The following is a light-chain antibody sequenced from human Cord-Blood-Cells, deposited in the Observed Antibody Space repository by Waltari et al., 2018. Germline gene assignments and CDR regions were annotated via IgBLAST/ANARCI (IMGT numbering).Light chain of an antibody. CDR3: CSYAGSSTWV. J-gene: IGLJ3*02. CDR2: EGS. V-gene: IGLV2-23*01. Sequence: QSVLTQPAPVSGSPEQSITISCPGPSTDVGRYNRVSCSQQHPGKAPKLMNYEGSKRPSGVSNRFSGSKSGNTASLTISGLQAEDEADYYCCSYAGSSTWVFGGGTKLTVL. CDR1: STDVGRYNR.